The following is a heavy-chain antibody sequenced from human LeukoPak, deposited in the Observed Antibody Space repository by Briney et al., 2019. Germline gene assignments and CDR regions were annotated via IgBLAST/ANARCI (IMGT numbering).Heavy chain of an antibody. V-gene: IGHV3-48*01. CDR3: ARGSEYSSSSGRYNWFDP. J-gene: IGHJ5*02. CDR1: GFTFSSYE. Sequence: QTGGSLRLSCAASGFTFSSYEMNWVRQAPGKGLEWVSYISSSSSTIYYADSVKGRFTISRDNAKNSLYLQMNSLRAEDTAVYYCARGSEYSSSSGRYNWFDPWGQGTLVTVSS. D-gene: IGHD6-6*01. CDR2: ISSSSSTI.